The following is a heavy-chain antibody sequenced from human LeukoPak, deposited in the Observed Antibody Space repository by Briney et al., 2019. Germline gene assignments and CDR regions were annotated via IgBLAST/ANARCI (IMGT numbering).Heavy chain of an antibody. CDR1: GYTFTSYD. V-gene: IGHV1-8*03. J-gene: IGHJ4*02. Sequence: ASVKVSCKASGYTFTSYDINWVRQATGQGLEWMGWMNPNSGNTGYAQKFQGRVTITRNTSISTAYMELSSLRSDDTAVYYCAREFGLYGSGSYPHWGQGTLVTVSS. D-gene: IGHD3-10*01. CDR2: MNPNSGNT. CDR3: AREFGLYGSGSYPH.